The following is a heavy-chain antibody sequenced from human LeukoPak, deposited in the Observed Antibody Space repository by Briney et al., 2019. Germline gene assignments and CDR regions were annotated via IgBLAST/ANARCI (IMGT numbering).Heavy chain of an antibody. CDR2: IYTSGST. CDR1: GGSISSGSYY. CDR3: ARFGLVGYYDSSGTDAFDI. J-gene: IGHJ3*02. V-gene: IGHV4-61*02. D-gene: IGHD3-22*01. Sequence: SETLSLTCTVSGGSISSGSYYWRWIRQPAGKGLEWIGRIYTSGSTNYNPSLKSRLTISVDTSKNQFSLKLSSVTAADTAVYYCARFGLVGYYDSSGTDAFDIWGQGTMVTVSS.